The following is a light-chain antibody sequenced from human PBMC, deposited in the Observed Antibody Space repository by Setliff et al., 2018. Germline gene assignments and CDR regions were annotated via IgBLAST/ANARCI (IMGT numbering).Light chain of an antibody. Sequence: QSALTQPASVSGSPGQSITISCTGTSSDVGSYDLVSWYQQHPGKAPKLMIYEVSKRPSGVSNRFSGSKSGNTASLTISGLQAEDAADYYCCSYAGSTTYGVFGGGTKVTVL. J-gene: IGLJ3*02. CDR2: EVS. CDR3: CSYAGSTTYGV. V-gene: IGLV2-23*02. CDR1: SSDVGSYDL.